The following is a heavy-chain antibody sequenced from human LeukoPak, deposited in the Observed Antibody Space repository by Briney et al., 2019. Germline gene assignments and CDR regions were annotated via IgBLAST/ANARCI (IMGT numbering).Heavy chain of an antibody. D-gene: IGHD2-15*01. J-gene: IGHJ4*02. CDR2: ISGSGGST. Sequence: PGGSLRLSCAASGFTFSSYAMSWVRQAPGKGLEWVSAISGSGGSTYYADSVKGRFTISRDNSKNTLYLQMNSLRAEDTAVYYCAKGYCSGGSCYSQFAFDYWGQGTLVTVSA. V-gene: IGHV3-23*01. CDR1: GFTFSSYA. CDR3: AKGYCSGGSCYSQFAFDY.